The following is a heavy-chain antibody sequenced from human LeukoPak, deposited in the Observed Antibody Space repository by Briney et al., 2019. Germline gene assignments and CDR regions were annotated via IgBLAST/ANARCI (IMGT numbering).Heavy chain of an antibody. J-gene: IGHJ4*02. D-gene: IGHD1-14*01. CDR1: VGIITVYH. Sequence: PSQTLSLTCAVSVGIITVYHWSWIPQPPGKGRDERGYAESRGSTRFNPSLKSRVAISVATSQRQLSLRLPSVTAAATAVYYCASVGSASHFDYWGQGTLVAVSS. CDR2: AESRGST. V-gene: IGHV4-59*01. CDR3: ASVGSASHFDY.